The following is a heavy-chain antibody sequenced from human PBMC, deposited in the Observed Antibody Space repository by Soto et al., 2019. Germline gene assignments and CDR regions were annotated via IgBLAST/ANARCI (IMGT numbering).Heavy chain of an antibody. J-gene: IGHJ5*02. CDR1: GYTFTDYF. Sequence: ASVKVSCKASGYTFTDYFIHWVRQAPGQGFEWMGWINPNSRGTNYAQKFQGRVTMTRDTSNSTAYMELRGLTSDDTAVYYCARVTLKAGNWFDPWGQGTQVTVSS. CDR3: ARVTLKAGNWFDP. CDR2: INPNSRGT. V-gene: IGHV1-2*02.